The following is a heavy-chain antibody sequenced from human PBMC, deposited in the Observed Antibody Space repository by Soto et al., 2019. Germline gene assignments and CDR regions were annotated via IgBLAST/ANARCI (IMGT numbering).Heavy chain of an antibody. CDR1: GGTLTNFINYP. D-gene: IGHD6-19*01. CDR2: IVPTIGTV. V-gene: IGHV1-69*06. J-gene: IGHJ4*02. Sequence: QVQLVQSGAEVMQPGSSVKVSCKPSGGTLTNFINYPINWVRQSPGQGLEWMGGIVPTIGTVNYAQKFQGRVTITADKSTGTVYMELSSLRSDDSALYYCASRNTAGFLRYFDNWGQGTLVTVSS. CDR3: ASRNTAGFLRYFDN.